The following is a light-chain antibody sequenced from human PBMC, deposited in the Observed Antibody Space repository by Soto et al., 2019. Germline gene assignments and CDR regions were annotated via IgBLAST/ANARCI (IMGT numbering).Light chain of an antibody. V-gene: IGLV2-14*03. J-gene: IGLJ2*01. CDR3: TSWTTSTTLI. CDR2: DVN. CDR1: SSAIGAYNF. Sequence: QSALTQPASVSGSPGQSITISCTGTSSAIGAYNFVSWYQQHPGKAPKLMLYDVNIRPSGVSNRFSGSKSGNTASLTISGLQAEDEADYYCTSWTTSTTLIFGGVTKVTVL.